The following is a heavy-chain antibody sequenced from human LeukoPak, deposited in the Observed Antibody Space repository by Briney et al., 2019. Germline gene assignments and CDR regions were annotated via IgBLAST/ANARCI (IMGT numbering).Heavy chain of an antibody. CDR1: GFTFSSYS. CDR2: ISSSSSSYI. J-gene: IGHJ4*02. Sequence: GGSLRLSCAASGFTFSSYSMNWVRQAPGKGLEWVSCISSSSSSYIYYADSVKGRFTISRDNAKNSLYLQMNSLRAEDTAVYYCARDAGYDSSGYLDYWGQGTLVTVSS. D-gene: IGHD3-22*01. CDR3: ARDAGYDSSGYLDY. V-gene: IGHV3-21*01.